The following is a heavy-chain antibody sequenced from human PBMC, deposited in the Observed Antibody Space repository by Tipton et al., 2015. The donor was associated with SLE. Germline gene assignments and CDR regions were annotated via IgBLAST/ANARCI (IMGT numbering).Heavy chain of an antibody. V-gene: IGHV3-30-3*02. Sequence: SLRLSCAASGFTFSSYAMHWVRQAPGKGLEWVAVISYDGSNKYYADSVKGRFTISRDNSKNTLYLQMNSLRAEDTAVYYCAKHAPSYYYYMDVWGKGTTVTVSS. CDR1: GFTFSSYA. CDR2: ISYDGSNK. CDR3: AKHAPSYYYYMDV. J-gene: IGHJ6*03.